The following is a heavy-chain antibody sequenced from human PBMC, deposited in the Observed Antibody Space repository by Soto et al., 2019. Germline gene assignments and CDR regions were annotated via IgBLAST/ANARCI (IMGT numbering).Heavy chain of an antibody. Sequence: WGSRRLSRAASGFTLRNYVMSWVRQGPGKGLEWVSALPEIVKNTYYADSVKGRFTISRDNSKNTLFLQINNLRAGDTAVYYCAKKGGVRATWYFECWGQGTRFTGSS. V-gene: IGHV3-23*01. CDR2: LPEIVKNT. CDR1: GFTLRNYV. D-gene: IGHD1-26*01. CDR3: AKKGGVRATWYFEC. J-gene: IGHJ4*02.